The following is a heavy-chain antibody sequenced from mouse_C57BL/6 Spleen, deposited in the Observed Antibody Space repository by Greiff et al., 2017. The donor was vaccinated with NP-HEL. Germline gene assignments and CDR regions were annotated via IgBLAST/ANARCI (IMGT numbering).Heavy chain of an antibody. V-gene: IGHV14-1*01. CDR1: GFNIKDYY. Sequence: EVQLQQSGAELVRPGASVKLSCTASGFNIKDYYMHWVKQRPEQGLEWIGRIDPEDGDTEYAPKFQGKATMTADTSSNTAYLQLSSLTSEDTAVDYCTTEDTTVVFDYWGQGTTLTVSS. J-gene: IGHJ2*01. D-gene: IGHD1-1*01. CDR3: TTEDTTVVFDY. CDR2: IDPEDGDT.